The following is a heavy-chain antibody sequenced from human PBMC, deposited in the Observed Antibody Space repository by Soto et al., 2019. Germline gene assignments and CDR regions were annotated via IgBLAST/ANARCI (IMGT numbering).Heavy chain of an antibody. Sequence: QVPLVQSGAEVKKPGSSVKVSCKASGGTFSSYAISWVRQAPGQGLEWMGGIIPIFGTANYAQKFQGRVTITADESTSTAYMELSSLRSEDTAVYYCARVEFPGYSYGPQLYYYYGMDVWGQGTTVTVSS. CDR2: IIPIFGTA. D-gene: IGHD5-18*01. J-gene: IGHJ6*02. CDR1: GGTFSSYA. V-gene: IGHV1-69*01. CDR3: ARVEFPGYSYGPQLYYYYGMDV.